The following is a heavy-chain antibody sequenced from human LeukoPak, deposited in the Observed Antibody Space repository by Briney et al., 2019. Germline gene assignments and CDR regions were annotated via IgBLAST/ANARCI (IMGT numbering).Heavy chain of an antibody. CDR2: ISYDGSNK. D-gene: IGHD3-22*01. J-gene: IGHJ4*02. V-gene: IGHV3-30-3*01. CDR3: ARDGDSSGYYCSY. CDR1: GFTFSSYA. Sequence: GGSLRLSCAASGFTFSSYAMHWVRQAPGKGLGWVAVISYDGSNKYYADSVKGRFTISRDNSKNTLYLQMNSLRAEDTAVYYCARDGDSSGYYCSYWGQGTLVTVSS.